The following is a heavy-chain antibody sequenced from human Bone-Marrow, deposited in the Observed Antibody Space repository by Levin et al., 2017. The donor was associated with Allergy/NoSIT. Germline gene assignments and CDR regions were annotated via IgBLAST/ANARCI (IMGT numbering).Heavy chain of an antibody. CDR1: GFTFGDYA. CDR2: IRSKAYGGTT. D-gene: IGHD2-21*02. Sequence: GGSLRLSCTASGFTFGDYAMSWVRQAPGKGLEWVGFIRSKAYGGTTEYAASVKGRFTISRDDSKSIAYLQMNSLKTEDTAVYYCTRGLRGLAYCGGDCYPDAFDIWGQGTMVTVSS. CDR3: TRGLRGLAYCGGDCYPDAFDI. V-gene: IGHV3-49*04. J-gene: IGHJ3*02.